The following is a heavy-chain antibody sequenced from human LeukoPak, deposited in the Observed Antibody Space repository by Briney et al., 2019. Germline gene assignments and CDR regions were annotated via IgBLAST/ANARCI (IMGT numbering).Heavy chain of an antibody. CDR2: IGFSVSTI. V-gene: IGHV3-48*03. J-gene: IGHJ4*02. CDR3: ARDGGRLADFYFDS. CDR1: GFSFSDYE. Sequence: GGSLRLSCAASGFSFSDYEMNWVRQAPGKGLEWLSYIGFSVSTIHYADSVKGRFTISRDNAEKTLYLQMTSLRAEDTAVYYCARDGGRLADFYFDSWGQGCLVTVSS. D-gene: IGHD3-3*01.